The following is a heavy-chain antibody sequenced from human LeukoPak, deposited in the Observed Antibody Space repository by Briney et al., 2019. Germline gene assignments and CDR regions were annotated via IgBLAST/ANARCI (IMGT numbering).Heavy chain of an antibody. J-gene: IGHJ4*02. CDR2: VSWNSGSI. V-gene: IGHV3-9*01. CDR1: GFTFDNYA. D-gene: IGHD3-10*01. Sequence: GGSLRLSCAASGFTFDNYAMHWVRQAPGKGLEWVSGVSWNSGSIVYADSVKGRFTISRDNAKNSLYLQMNSLRAEDTAVYYCAKDGYGSGSSNYFDYWGQGTLVTVSS. CDR3: AKDGYGSGSSNYFDY.